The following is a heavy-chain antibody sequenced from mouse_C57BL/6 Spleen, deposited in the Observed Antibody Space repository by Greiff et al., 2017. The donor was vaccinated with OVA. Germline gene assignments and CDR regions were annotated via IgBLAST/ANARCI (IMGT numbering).Heavy chain of an antibody. CDR2: LNPNYGTT. D-gene: IGHD1-1*01. J-gene: IGHJ2*01. V-gene: IGHV1-39*01. Sequence: EVKLQESGPELVKPGASVKISCKASGYSFTDYNMNWVKQSNGKSLEWIGVLNPNYGTTSYNQKFKGKATLTVDQSSSTAYMQLNSLTFEDSAVYYCARGGDYYGSIDFDYWGQGTTLTVSS. CDR3: ARGGDYYGSIDFDY. CDR1: GYSFTDYN.